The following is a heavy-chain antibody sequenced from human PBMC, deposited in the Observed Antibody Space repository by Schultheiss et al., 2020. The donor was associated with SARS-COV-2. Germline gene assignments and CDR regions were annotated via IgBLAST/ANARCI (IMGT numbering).Heavy chain of an antibody. CDR3: ARATYHDFWSGYYSYYFDY. J-gene: IGHJ4*02. CDR2: IYTSGST. CDR1: GGSISSGGYS. Sequence: SETLSLTCAVSGGSISSGGYSWSWIRQPAGKGLEWIGRIYTSGSTNYNPSLKSRVTMSVDTSKNQFSLKLSSVTAADTAVYYCARATYHDFWSGYYSYYFDYWGQGTLVTVSS. V-gene: IGHV4-61*02. D-gene: IGHD3-3*01.